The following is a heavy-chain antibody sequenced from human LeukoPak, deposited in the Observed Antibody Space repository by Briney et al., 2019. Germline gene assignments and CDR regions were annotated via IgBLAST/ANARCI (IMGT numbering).Heavy chain of an antibody. D-gene: IGHD2-2*01. J-gene: IGHJ3*02. CDR1: GFTFSSYE. CDR2: ISGSGRSI. V-gene: IGHV3-48*03. Sequence: GGSLRLSCAASGFTFSSYEMNWVRQAPGKGLEWISYISGSGRSIYYADSVKGRFTISRDNAKNSLYLQMNSLRAEDTAVYYCAAIEPAAMFGFDIWGQGTMVTVSS. CDR3: AAIEPAAMFGFDI.